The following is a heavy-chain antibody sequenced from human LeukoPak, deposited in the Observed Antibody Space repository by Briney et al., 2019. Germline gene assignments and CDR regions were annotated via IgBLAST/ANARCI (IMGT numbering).Heavy chain of an antibody. CDR1: GDSISSSPYY. J-gene: IGHJ1*01. Sequence: SETLSLTCTVSGDSISSSPYYWAWIRQPPGKGLEWIGSISYSGNTNYNPSLKSRVTISLDKSKKQFSLKLSSVSAADAAVYYCARHLYCGTISCYGFQQWGQGTPVTVSS. CDR3: ARHLYCGTISCYGFQQ. V-gene: IGHV4-61*05. D-gene: IGHD2-21*01. CDR2: ISYSGNT.